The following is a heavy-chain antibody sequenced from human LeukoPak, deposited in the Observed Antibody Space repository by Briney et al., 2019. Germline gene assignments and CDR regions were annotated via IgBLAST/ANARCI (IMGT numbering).Heavy chain of an antibody. CDR2: IKEDGSRI. D-gene: IGHD6-19*01. CDR1: GFTFSNYW. J-gene: IGHJ4*02. V-gene: IGHV3-7*01. Sequence: GGSLRLSCAGTGFTFSNYWMNWVRQAPRKGLEWVANIKEDGSRINYVDSVKGRFTISRDNAKNSVYLQMDNLRAEDTAVYYCVGSSGWLFDYWGQGILVAVSS. CDR3: VGSSGWLFDY.